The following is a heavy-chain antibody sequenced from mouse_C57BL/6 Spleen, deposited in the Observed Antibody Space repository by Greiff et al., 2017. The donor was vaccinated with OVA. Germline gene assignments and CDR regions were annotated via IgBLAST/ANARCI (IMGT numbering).Heavy chain of an antibody. D-gene: IGHD2-4*01. CDR3: ARRGIYYDYDYYAMDY. V-gene: IGHV3-6*01. Sequence: ESGPGLVKPSQSLSLTCSVTGYSITSGYYWNWIRQFPGNKLEWMGYISYDGSNNYNPSLKNRISITRDTSKNQFFLKLNSVTTEDTATYYCARRGIYYDYDYYAMDYWGQGTSVTVSS. J-gene: IGHJ4*01. CDR2: ISYDGSN. CDR1: GYSITSGYY.